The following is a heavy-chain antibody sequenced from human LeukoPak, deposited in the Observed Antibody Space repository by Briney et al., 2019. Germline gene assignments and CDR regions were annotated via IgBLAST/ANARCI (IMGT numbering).Heavy chain of an antibody. D-gene: IGHD2-21*02. J-gene: IGHJ4*02. CDR1: GYTSSGYY. CDR2: INPNSGAT. V-gene: IGHV1-2*02. CDR3: ARGAAVTPRSTDYIPWVY. Sequence: ASVKVSFKAPGYTSSGYYIHWVRQAPGQGLEWMGWINPNSGATNYAQKFQGRVTMTRDTSISTAYMDLSSLKSDDTAVYYCARGAAVTPRSTDYIPWVYWGQGTLVTVSS.